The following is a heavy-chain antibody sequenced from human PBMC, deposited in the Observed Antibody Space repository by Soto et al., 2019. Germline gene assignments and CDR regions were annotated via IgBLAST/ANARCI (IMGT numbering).Heavy chain of an antibody. V-gene: IGHV4-61*02. CDR2: IYTSGST. Sequence: PSETLSLTCTVSGDSLTSHSYYWSWIRQPAGKGLEWIGRIYTSGSTNYNPSLKSRVTMSVDTSKNQFSLKLSSVTAADTAVYYCARGSKAVATAFDYWGQGTLVTVSS. D-gene: IGHD2-15*01. J-gene: IGHJ4*02. CDR3: ARGSKAVATAFDY. CDR1: GDSLTSHSYY.